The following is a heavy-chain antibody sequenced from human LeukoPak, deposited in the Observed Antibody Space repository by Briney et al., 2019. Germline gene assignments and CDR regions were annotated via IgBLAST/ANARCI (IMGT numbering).Heavy chain of an antibody. D-gene: IGHD1-1*01. Sequence: SETLSLTCAVYGGSFSGYYWSWIRQPPGKGLEGIGEINHSGSTNYNPSLKSRVTISVDTSKNQFSLKLSSVTAADTAVYYCARGTTGTNSYFDYWGQGTLVTVSS. CDR3: ARGTTGTNSYFDY. CDR1: GGSFSGYY. V-gene: IGHV4-34*01. J-gene: IGHJ4*02. CDR2: INHSGST.